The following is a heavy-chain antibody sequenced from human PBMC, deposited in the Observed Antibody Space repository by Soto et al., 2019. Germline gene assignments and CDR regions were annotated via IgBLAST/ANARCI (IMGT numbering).Heavy chain of an antibody. D-gene: IGHD3-3*01. J-gene: IGHJ4*02. V-gene: IGHV1-18*04. Sequence: QVQLVQSGAEVKKPGASVKVSCKASGYTFTSYYMHWVRQAPGQGLEWMGWISAYNGNTNYAQKLQGRVTMTTDTSTSTAYMELRSLRSDDSAVSYCARVPQYYDFWSAPLGQLDYWGQGTLVTVSS. CDR1: GYTFTSYY. CDR3: ARVPQYYDFWSAPLGQLDY. CDR2: ISAYNGNT.